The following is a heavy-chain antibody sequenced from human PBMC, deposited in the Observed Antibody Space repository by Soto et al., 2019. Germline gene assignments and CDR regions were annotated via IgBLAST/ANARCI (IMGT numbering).Heavy chain of an antibody. J-gene: IGHJ4*02. V-gene: IGHV1-3*01. CDR2: INAGNGHT. D-gene: IGHD3-10*01. CDR3: ARAGWFGEGYFDF. Sequence: ASVKVSCKASGYTFVMYAMHWVRQAPGQRLEWMGWINAGNGHTTYSQRFQGRVTITRDTSARTAYMEMSSLRSEDTAAYYCARAGWFGEGYFDFWGQGTTVTVSS. CDR1: GYTFVMYA.